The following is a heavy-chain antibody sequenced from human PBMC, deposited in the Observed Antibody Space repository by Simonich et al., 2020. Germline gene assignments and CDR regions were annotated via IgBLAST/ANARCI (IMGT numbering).Heavy chain of an antibody. D-gene: IGHD7-27*01. J-gene: IGHJ3*02. CDR3: AREDLTGDAFDI. Sequence: QVQLVESGGGVVQPGRSLRLSCAASGFTFSSYAMHWVRQAPGKGLEWLAVIAYDGSNKDYADSVKGRFTISRDNSKNTLYLQMNSLRAEDTAVYYCAREDLTGDAFDIWGQGTMVTVSS. CDR2: IAYDGSNK. CDR1: GFTFSSYA. V-gene: IGHV3-30*07.